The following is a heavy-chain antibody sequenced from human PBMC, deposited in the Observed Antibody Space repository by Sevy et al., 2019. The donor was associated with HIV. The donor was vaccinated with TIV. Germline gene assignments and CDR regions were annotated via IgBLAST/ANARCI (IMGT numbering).Heavy chain of an antibody. J-gene: IGHJ4*02. V-gene: IGHV3-33*03. Sequence: GGSLRLSCAASGFTFSSYGMHWVRQAPGKGLEWVAAIWYDGSNKYYVDSVKGRFTVSRDNSKNTLYLQMNSLRAEDTAVYYCARGEGRSGLYYFDYWGQGTLVTVSS. CDR1: GFTFSSYG. D-gene: IGHD3-3*01. CDR3: ARGEGRSGLYYFDY. CDR2: IWYDGSNK.